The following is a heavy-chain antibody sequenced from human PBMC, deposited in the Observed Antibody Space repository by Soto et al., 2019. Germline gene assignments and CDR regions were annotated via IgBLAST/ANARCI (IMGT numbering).Heavy chain of an antibody. J-gene: IGHJ4*02. D-gene: IGHD6-19*01. CDR3: ARMWLVDSFDY. V-gene: IGHV4-59*01. Sequence: PSETLSLTCTVSGGSISSYYWSWIRQPPGKGLEWIGYIYYSGSTNYNPSLKGRVTISVDTSKNQFSLKLSSVTAADTAVYYCARMWLVDSFDYWGQGTLVTVSS. CDR1: GGSISSYY. CDR2: IYYSGST.